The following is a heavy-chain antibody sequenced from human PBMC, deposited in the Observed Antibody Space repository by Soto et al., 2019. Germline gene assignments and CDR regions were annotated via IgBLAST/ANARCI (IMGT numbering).Heavy chain of an antibody. CDR1: GGSISSYY. CDR2: IHYSGST. J-gene: IGHJ6*03. D-gene: IGHD3-9*01. Sequence: SETLSLTCTVSGGSISSYYWSWIRQPPGKGLEWIGYIHYSGSTNYNPSLKSRVTISVDTSKNQFSLKLSSVTAADTAVYYCARIRIDILTGYYYYYMDVWGKGTTVTVSS. V-gene: IGHV4-59*01. CDR3: ARIRIDILTGYYYYYMDV.